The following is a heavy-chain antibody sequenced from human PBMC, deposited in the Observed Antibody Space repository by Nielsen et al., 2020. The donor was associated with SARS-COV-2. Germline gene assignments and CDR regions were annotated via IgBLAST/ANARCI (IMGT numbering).Heavy chain of an antibody. CDR2: IYSGANST. V-gene: IGHV3-23*03. J-gene: IGHJ4*02. CDR3: AKAGFAARFLDY. Sequence: GESLKISCAASGFAFSSYAMTWVRQAPGKGLEWVSIIYSGANSTYYADSVKGRFTLSRDNSKNTLYLQMNSLRAEDTAVYYCAKAGFAARFLDYWGQGILVTVSS. D-gene: IGHD6-6*01. CDR1: GFAFSSYA.